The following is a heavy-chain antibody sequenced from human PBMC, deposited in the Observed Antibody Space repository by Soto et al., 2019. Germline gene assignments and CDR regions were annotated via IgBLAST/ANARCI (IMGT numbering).Heavy chain of an antibody. D-gene: IGHD2-15*01. CDR2: IYPGDSDT. CDR1: GYSFTTYW. V-gene: IGHV5-51*01. Sequence: PWESLKISRNGSGYSFTTYWIDWVLQMPGQGMEWMGTIYPGDSDTRYSPSFQGQVTMSADKSKSTAYLQWRSLNASDSAMYYWVRQGPQDFMDVWGQGTTVTVSS. CDR3: VRQGPQDFMDV. J-gene: IGHJ6*02.